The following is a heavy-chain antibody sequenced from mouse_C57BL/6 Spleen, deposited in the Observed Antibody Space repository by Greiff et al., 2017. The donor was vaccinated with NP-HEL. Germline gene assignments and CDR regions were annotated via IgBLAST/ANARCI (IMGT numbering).Heavy chain of an antibody. CDR2: INPNNGGT. CDR3: VDRRAY. Sequence: EVQLQQSGPELVKPGASVKISCKASGYTFTDSYMNWVKQSHGKSLEWIGDINPNNGGTSYNQKFKGKATLTVDKSSSTAYMELRSLTSEDSAVYYCVDRRAYWGQGTLVTVSA. CDR1: GYTFTDSY. V-gene: IGHV1-26*01. D-gene: IGHD2-14*01. J-gene: IGHJ3*01.